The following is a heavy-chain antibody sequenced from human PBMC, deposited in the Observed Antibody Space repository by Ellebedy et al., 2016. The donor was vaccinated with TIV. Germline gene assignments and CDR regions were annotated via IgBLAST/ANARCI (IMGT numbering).Heavy chain of an antibody. CDR1: EFTFSNYA. Sequence: GGSLRLSXAASEFTFSNYAMSWVRQAPGKGLEWVSGISSSAASTSYADSVRGRFTISRDNSENTLYLEMNSLRAEDTAVYYCAKREQWLYYGMDVWGQGTTVTVSS. D-gene: IGHD6-19*01. V-gene: IGHV3-23*01. J-gene: IGHJ6*02. CDR3: AKREQWLYYGMDV. CDR2: ISSSAAST.